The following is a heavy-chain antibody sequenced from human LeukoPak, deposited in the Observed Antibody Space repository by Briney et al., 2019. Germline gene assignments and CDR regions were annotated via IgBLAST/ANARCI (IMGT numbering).Heavy chain of an antibody. CDR2: IRSNAYGRTT. CDR1: GFTFGDYA. CDR3: SRSQTEAGAKYYFDY. J-gene: IGHJ4*02. Sequence: QPGRSLRLSCTASGFTFGDYALSWVRQAPRKGLEWVGFIRSNAYGRTTEYAASVQGRFTISRDNSNSIAYLQMNSLKTEDTAVYYCSRSQTEAGAKYYFDYWGQGTLVTVSS. V-gene: IGHV3-49*04.